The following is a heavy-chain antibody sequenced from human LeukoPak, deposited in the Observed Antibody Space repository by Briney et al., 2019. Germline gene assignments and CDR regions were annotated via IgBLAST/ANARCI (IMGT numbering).Heavy chain of an antibody. D-gene: IGHD3-22*01. CDR2: VSVGGST. Sequence: SETLSLTCAVSSDFFSTSHWWNWVRQSPGEGLEWIGEVSVGGSTNYNPSLKSRVTMSLDKSKNQFSLKLSSVTAADTAVYYCARTNHYDSSGYGGWGQGTLVTVSS. CDR3: ARTNHYDSSGYGG. CDR1: SDFFSTSHW. J-gene: IGHJ4*02. V-gene: IGHV4-4*02.